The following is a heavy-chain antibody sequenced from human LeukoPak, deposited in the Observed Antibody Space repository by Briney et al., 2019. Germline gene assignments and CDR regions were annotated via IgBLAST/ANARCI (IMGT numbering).Heavy chain of an antibody. V-gene: IGHV4-34*01. CDR3: ARLLGSWVYYYYGMDV. J-gene: IGHJ6*02. CDR2: INHSGST. Sequence: PSETLSLTCAVYGGSFSGYYWSWIRQPPGKGLEWIGEINHSGSTNYNPSLKSRVTISVDTSKNQFSLKLSSVTAADTAVYYCARLLGSWVYYYYGMDVWGQGTTVTVSS. CDR1: GGSFSGYY. D-gene: IGHD3-10*01.